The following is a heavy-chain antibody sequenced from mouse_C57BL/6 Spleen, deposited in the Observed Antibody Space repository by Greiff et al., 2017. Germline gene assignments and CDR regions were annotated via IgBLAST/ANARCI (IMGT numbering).Heavy chain of an antibody. CDR2: INPSTGGT. D-gene: IGHD1-1*01. Sequence: VQLQQSGPELVKPGASVKISCKASGYSFTGYYMNWVKQSPEKSLEWIGEINPSTGGTTYNQKFKAKATLTVDKSSSTAYMQLKSLTSEDSAVYYCASFITTVVAHWYFDVWGTGTTVTVSS. J-gene: IGHJ1*03. CDR1: GYSFTGYY. CDR3: ASFITTVVAHWYFDV. V-gene: IGHV1-42*01.